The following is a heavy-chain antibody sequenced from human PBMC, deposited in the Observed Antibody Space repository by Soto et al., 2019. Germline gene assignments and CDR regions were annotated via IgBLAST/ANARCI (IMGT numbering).Heavy chain of an antibody. CDR1: GGSISSGGYY. V-gene: IGHV4-31*03. CDR3: ASVGVGATSSPPFFDY. Sequence: QVQLQESGPGLVKPSQTLSLTCTVSGGSISSGGYYWSWIRQHPGKGLECIGYIYYSGSTYYNPSLXGXVXIXIDTSKNQFSLKLSSVTAADTAVYYCASVGVGATSSPPFFDYWGQGTLVTVSS. CDR2: IYYSGST. D-gene: IGHD1-26*01. J-gene: IGHJ4*02.